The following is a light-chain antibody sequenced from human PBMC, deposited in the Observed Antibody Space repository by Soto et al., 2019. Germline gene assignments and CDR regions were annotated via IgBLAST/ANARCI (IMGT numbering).Light chain of an antibody. CDR3: QQYYDIPRT. V-gene: IGKV4-1*01. Sequence: DIVMTQSPDSLAVSLGERATINCKSSQSVLYSSNNKNYLGWYQQKPRQPPKLLIYWASTRESGVPDRFSGSGSGTDFTLTISSLQAEDVAVYYCQQYYDIPRTFGQGTKVEIK. CDR2: WAS. J-gene: IGKJ1*01. CDR1: QSVLYSSNNKNY.